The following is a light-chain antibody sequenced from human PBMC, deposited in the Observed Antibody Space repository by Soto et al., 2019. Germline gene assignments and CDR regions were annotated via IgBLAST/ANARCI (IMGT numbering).Light chain of an antibody. CDR3: QQYGSSIQT. CDR2: GAS. V-gene: IGKV3-20*01. J-gene: IGKJ1*01. CDR1: QSVGSYY. Sequence: EIVLTQFPGTLSLSPGERATLSCRASQSVGSYYLAWYQQRPGQPPNLLIFGASHRAPDIPDRFSGSGSGTDFTLTISRLEPEDFAVYYCQQYGSSIQTFGQGTKVEIK.